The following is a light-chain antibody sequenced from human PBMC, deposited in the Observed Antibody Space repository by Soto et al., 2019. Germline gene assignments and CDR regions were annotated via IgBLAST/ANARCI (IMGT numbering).Light chain of an antibody. CDR3: QQYDNVPLT. J-gene: IGKJ4*01. CDR1: QDISNY. V-gene: IGKV1-33*01. CDR2: DAA. Sequence: DIPMTQSPSSLSASVGDRVTITCQASQDISNYLNWYQQKPGQAPKLLIYDAANLETGVPSRFSGSGSETYFTFTINSLQPEDIATYFCQQYDNVPLTFGGGTKVEIK.